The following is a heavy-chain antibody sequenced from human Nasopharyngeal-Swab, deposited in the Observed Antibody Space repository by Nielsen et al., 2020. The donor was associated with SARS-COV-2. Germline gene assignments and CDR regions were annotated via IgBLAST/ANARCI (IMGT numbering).Heavy chain of an antibody. D-gene: IGHD1-26*01. V-gene: IGHV3-21*01. J-gene: IGHJ5*02. CDR2: ISSSSSYI. Sequence: GESLKISCAASGFTFSSYSMNWVRQAPGKGLEWVSSISSSSSYIYYADSVKGRFTISRDNAKNSLYLQMNSLRAEDTAVYYCARGRVGATSKKNWFDPWGQGTLVTVSS. CDR3: ARGRVGATSKKNWFDP. CDR1: GFTFSSYS.